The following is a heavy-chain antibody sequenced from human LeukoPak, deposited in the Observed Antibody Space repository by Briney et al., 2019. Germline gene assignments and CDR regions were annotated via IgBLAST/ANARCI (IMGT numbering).Heavy chain of an antibody. D-gene: IGHD4-23*01. CDR3: AKDHRDYGGNSCLFS. Sequence: GGSLRLSCAASGFTFVDYTMHWVRQAPGKGLEWVSLISWDGGSTYYADSVKGRFTISRDNSKNSLYLQMNSLRTEDTALYYCAKDHRDYGGNSCLFSWGQGTLVTVSS. V-gene: IGHV3-43*01. CDR1: GFTFVDYT. J-gene: IGHJ4*02. CDR2: ISWDGGST.